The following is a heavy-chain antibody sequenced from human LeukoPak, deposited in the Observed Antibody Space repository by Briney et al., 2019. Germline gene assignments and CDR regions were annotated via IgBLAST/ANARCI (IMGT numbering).Heavy chain of an antibody. V-gene: IGHV1-46*01. CDR1: GYTFTSYY. CDR2: INPSGGST. Sequence: ASVEVSCKASGYTFTSYYMHWVRQAPGQGLEWMGMINPSGGSTSYAQKFQGRVTMTRDTSTSTVYMEVSSLRSEDTAVYYCVRDRYCSGGSCYLTLDYWGQGTLVTVSS. CDR3: VRDRYCSGGSCYLTLDY. J-gene: IGHJ4*02. D-gene: IGHD2-15*01.